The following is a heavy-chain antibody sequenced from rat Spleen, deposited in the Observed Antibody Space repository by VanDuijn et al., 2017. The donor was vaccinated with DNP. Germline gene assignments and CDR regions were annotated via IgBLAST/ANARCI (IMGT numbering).Heavy chain of an antibody. CDR2: ISYDSDTT. Sequence: EVQLVESGGGLVQPGRSLKLSCAASGFTFSSFPMAWVRQAPKKGLEWVASISYDSDTTYYRDSVKGRFTISRDNAKSTLYLQMDSLRSEDTATYYCVRSDSYGFPYWGQGTLVTVSS. V-gene: IGHV5-7*01. J-gene: IGHJ3*01. CDR1: GFTFSSFP. D-gene: IGHD1-2*01. CDR3: VRSDSYGFPY.